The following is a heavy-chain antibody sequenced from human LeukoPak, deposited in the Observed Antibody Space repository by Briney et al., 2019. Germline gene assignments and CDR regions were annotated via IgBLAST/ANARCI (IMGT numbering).Heavy chain of an antibody. CDR3: TRQLYGGNSGNPFDY. D-gene: IGHD4-23*01. CDR2: IRSKAYGGTT. J-gene: IGHJ4*02. CDR1: GFTFCDYA. V-gene: IGHV3-49*04. Sequence: GGSLRLSCTASGFTFCDYAMSWVRQAPGKGLEWGGFIRSKAYGGTTEYAASVKGRFTISRDDSKSIAYLQMNSLKTEDTAVYYCTRQLYGGNSGNPFDYWGQGTLVTVSS.